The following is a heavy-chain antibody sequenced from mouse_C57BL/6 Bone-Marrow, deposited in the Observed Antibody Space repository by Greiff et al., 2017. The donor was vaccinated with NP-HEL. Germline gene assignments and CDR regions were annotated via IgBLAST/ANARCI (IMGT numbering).Heavy chain of an antibody. CDR3: ARGDSNYGYFDV. V-gene: IGHV1-64*01. CDR1: GYTFTSYW. D-gene: IGHD2-5*01. CDR2: IHPNSGST. J-gene: IGHJ1*03. Sequence: QVQLKQPGAELVKPGASVKLSCKASGYTFTSYWMHWVKQRPGQGLEWIGMIHPNSGSTNYNEKFKSKATLTVDKSSSTAYMQLSSLTSEDSAVYYCARGDSNYGYFDVWGTGTTVTVSS.